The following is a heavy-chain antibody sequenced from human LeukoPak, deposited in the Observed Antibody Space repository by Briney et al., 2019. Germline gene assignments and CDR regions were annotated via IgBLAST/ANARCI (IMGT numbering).Heavy chain of an antibody. CDR2: IIPVFGTA. J-gene: IGHJ4*02. V-gene: IGHV1-69*13. Sequence: SVKVSCKASGGTFTSYAISWVRQAPGQGLEWMGGIIPVFGTANYAQKFQGRVTITADESTSTAYMELSSLRSEDTAVYYCARARTQYSSGWYSDYWGQGTLVTVSS. CDR3: ARARTQYSSGWYSDY. D-gene: IGHD6-19*01. CDR1: GGTFTSYA.